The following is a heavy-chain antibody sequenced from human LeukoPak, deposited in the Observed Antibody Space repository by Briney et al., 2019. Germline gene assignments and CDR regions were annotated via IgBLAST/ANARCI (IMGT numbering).Heavy chain of an antibody. D-gene: IGHD3-22*01. V-gene: IGHV3-9*03. J-gene: IGHJ5*02. Sequence: GGSLRLSCVGSEFMFDVLHWVRQAPGKGLEWVSGISWNSDLIGYADSVKGRFTISRDNDRNTVYLQMNGLRLEDMAFYYCTKSPSFTLGGGYLDPWGQGILVTVSS. CDR1: EFMFDV. CDR3: TKSPSFTLGGGYLDP. CDR2: ISWNSDLI.